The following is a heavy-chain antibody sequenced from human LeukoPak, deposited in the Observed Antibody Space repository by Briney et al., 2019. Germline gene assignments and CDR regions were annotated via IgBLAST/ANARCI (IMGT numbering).Heavy chain of an antibody. V-gene: IGHV3-11*06. CDR2: ISSSSSFI. J-gene: IGHJ4*02. CDR1: GFTFSDYY. D-gene: IGHD6-19*01. CDR3: AKDGDSSGWYGAFDY. Sequence: PGGSLRLSCAASGFTFSDYYMSWIRQAPGKGLEWVSSISSSSSFIYYADSVRGRFTISRDNAKTSLYLQMNSLRAEDTAVYYCAKDGDSSGWYGAFDYWGQGTLVTVSS.